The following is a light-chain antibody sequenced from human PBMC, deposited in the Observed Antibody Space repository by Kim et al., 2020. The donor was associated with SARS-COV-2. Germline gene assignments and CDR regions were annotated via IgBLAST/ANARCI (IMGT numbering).Light chain of an antibody. CDR2: AAS. V-gene: IGKV1-39*01. CDR1: QSIDSY. J-gene: IGKJ4*01. CDR3: QQSYSTPVT. Sequence: DIQMTQSPSSLSATVGDRVTITCRTSQSIDSYLNWYQQKPGKAPKLLIYAASSLHSGVPSRFSGSGFGTEFTLTISSLQPEDFATYYCQQSYSTPVTFGGGTKLEI.